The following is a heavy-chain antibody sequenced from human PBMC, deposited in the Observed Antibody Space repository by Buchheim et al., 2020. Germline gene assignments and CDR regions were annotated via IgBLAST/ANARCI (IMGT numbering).Heavy chain of an antibody. V-gene: IGHV1-46*01. CDR1: GYTSTSYY. Sequence: QVQLVQSGAEVKKPGASVKVSCKASGYTSTSYYMHWVRQAPGQGLEWMGIINPSGGSTSYAQKFQGRVTMTRDTSTSTVYMELSSLRSEDTAVYYCVTGYSSSWYPQLTFDYWGQGTL. J-gene: IGHJ4*02. D-gene: IGHD6-13*01. CDR2: INPSGGST. CDR3: VTGYSSSWYPQLTFDY.